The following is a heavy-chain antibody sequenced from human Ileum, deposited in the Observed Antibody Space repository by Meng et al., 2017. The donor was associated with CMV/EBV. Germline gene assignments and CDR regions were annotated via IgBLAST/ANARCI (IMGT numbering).Heavy chain of an antibody. Sequence: QVQLRQSGPGPVNPSQTLSLTCAISGDSVSSNIAAWSWIRQSPSRGLEWLGRTYYRSKWYDDYAVSVKSRVTITPDTSKNQFSLHLNSVSPEDTAIYFCAREMGAHDYWGQGTLVTVSS. CDR1: GDSVSSNIAA. CDR2: TYYRSKWYD. D-gene: IGHD4/OR15-4a*01. V-gene: IGHV6-1*01. CDR3: AREMGAHDY. J-gene: IGHJ4*02.